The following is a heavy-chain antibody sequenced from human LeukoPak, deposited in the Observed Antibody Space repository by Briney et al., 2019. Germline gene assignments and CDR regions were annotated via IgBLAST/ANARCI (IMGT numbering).Heavy chain of an antibody. D-gene: IGHD2/OR15-2a*01. Sequence: SETLSLTCTVSGGSISSYYWSWIRQPPGQGLEWIGYIYYSGSTNYNPSLKSRVTISVDTSKNQFSLKLSSVTAADTAVYYCARDKDMGFWFDYWGQGTLVTVSS. CDR3: ARDKDMGFWFDY. CDR2: IYYSGST. V-gene: IGHV4-59*01. CDR1: GGSISSYY. J-gene: IGHJ4*02.